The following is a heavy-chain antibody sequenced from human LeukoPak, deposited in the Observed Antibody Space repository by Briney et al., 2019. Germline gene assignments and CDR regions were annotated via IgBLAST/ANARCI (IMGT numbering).Heavy chain of an antibody. D-gene: IGHD3-22*01. CDR3: ARGSINYNSGGYYDNPPLDY. J-gene: IGHJ4*02. CDR2: INPNGGST. CDR1: GGTFSSYA. V-gene: IGHV1-46*01. Sequence: ASVKVSCKASGGTFSSYAISWVRQAPGQGLEWMGMINPNGGSTNYAQKFQDRVTVTRDTSTSTVYMELSSLRSEDTAVYYCARGSINYNSGGYYDNPPLDYWGQGTLVTVSS.